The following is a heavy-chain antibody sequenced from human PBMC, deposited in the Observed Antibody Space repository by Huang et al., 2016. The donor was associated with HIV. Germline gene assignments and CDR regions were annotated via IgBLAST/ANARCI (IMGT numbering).Heavy chain of an antibody. Sequence: QVQLQQWGGGLLKPSETLSLTCAVYSGSFSDYYWSWIRQPPGQGLEWIGEINHSGSTSHNPSLKSRVTISLDMSKNQFSLRLRSVTATDTAIYYCARRHCSGGSCDSPSHRYHYMDVWGKGTTVTISS. V-gene: IGHV4-34*01. CDR1: SGSFSDYY. J-gene: IGHJ6*03. D-gene: IGHD2-15*01. CDR3: ARRHCSGGSCDSPSHRYHYMDV. CDR2: INHSGST.